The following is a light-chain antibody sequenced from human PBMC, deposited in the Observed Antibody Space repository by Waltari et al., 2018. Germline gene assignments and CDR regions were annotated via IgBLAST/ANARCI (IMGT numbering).Light chain of an antibody. CDR1: SSDVGRYNY. J-gene: IGLJ2*01. CDR2: AVS. Sequence: QSALTQPASVSGSPGQSITISCTGTSSDVGRYNYVSWYQHHPGKAPKLIIYAVSSRPSGVSRRFSGSKSGNTASLTISGLQAEDEADYYCSSYAGTSTRVVFGGGTKLTVL. CDR3: SSYAGTSTRVV. V-gene: IGLV2-14*01.